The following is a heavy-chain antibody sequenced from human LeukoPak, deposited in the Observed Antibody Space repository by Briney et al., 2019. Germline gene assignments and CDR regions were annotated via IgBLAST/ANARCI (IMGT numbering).Heavy chain of an antibody. Sequence: XETLSLTCTVSAGSIXSTSYYWGWIRQSPGTGLEWLESIYYSGDTYYNPSLKSRVTISVDTSKNQFSLKVTSVTAADTAVYYCEGADREEAYNHRIDYWGQGTLVTVSS. CDR1: AGSIXSTSYY. D-gene: IGHD1-1*01. J-gene: IGHJ4*02. V-gene: IGHV4-39*01. CDR3: EGADREEAYNHRIDY. CDR2: IYYSGDT.